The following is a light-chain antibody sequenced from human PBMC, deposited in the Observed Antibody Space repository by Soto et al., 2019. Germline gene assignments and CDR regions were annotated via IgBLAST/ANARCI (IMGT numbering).Light chain of an antibody. CDR1: QSVGSN. CDR3: QQYDNWPSWT. V-gene: IGKV3-15*01. CDR2: GAS. Sequence: RVMTQSPVTLSLSPGERATLSCRASQSVGSNLAWYQQKPGQAPRLLIYGASTRATGIPARFIGSGSGTEFSLTISSLQSDDFALYYCQQYDNWPSWTFGQGTKVEIK. J-gene: IGKJ1*01.